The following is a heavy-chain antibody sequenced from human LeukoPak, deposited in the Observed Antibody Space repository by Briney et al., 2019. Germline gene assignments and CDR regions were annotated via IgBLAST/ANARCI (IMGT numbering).Heavy chain of an antibody. CDR2: IIPIFGTA. V-gene: IGHV1-69*13. J-gene: IGHJ4*02. D-gene: IGHD1-14*01. CDR3: ARGHRGYFDY. CDR1: GYPFTSYD. Sequence: ASVKVSCKASGYPFTSYDINWVRQATGQGLEWMGGIIPIFGTANYAQKFQGRVTITADESTSTAYMELSSLRSEDTAVYYCARGHRGYFDYWGQGTLVTVSS.